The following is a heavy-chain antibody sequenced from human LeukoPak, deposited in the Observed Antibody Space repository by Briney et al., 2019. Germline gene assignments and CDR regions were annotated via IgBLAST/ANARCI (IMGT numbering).Heavy chain of an antibody. CDR3: ARERYSVYDFDAFDV. CDR2: INSNGRST. D-gene: IGHD5/OR15-5a*01. CDR1: GFTFSSHA. V-gene: IGHV3-64*01. Sequence: GESLRLSCAASGFTFSSHAMHWVRQAPGKGLEYVSSINSNGRSTYYANSVKGRFTVSRDNSKNTLYLQMGSLRAEDMAMYYCARERYSVYDFDAFDVWGQGTMVTVS. J-gene: IGHJ3*01.